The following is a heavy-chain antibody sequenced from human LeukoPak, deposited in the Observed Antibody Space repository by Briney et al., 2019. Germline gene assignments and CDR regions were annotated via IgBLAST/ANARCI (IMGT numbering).Heavy chain of an antibody. CDR2: INPSGGST. Sequence: ASVKVSCKASGYTFTSYYMHWVRQAPGQGLEWMGIINPSGGSTSYAQKFQGRVTMTRDTSTSTVYMELSSLISEDTAVYYCARDQRSMIADYWGQGTLVTVSS. CDR1: GYTFTSYY. V-gene: IGHV1-46*01. J-gene: IGHJ4*02. CDR3: ARDQRSMIADY. D-gene: IGHD3-22*01.